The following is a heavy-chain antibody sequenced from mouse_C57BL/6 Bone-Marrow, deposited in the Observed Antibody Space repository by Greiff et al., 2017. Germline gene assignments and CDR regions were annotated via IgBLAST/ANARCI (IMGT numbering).Heavy chain of an antibody. CDR1: GFTFSDAW. D-gene: IGHD2-5*01. CDR2: IRNKANNHAT. CDR3: TRRPPSNYSNYVDY. V-gene: IGHV6-6*01. Sequence: EVKLVESGGGLVQPGGSMKLSCAASGFTFSDAWMDWVRQSPEKGLEWVAEIRNKANNHATYYAESVKGRFTISRDDSKSSVYLQMNSLRAEDTGIYYCTRRPPSNYSNYVDYWGQGTTLTVSS. J-gene: IGHJ2*01.